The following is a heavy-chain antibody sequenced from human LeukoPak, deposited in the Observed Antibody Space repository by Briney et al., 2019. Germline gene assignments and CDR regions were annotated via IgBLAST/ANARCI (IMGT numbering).Heavy chain of an antibody. J-gene: IGHJ6*04. CDR1: GFTFSSYS. Sequence: GGSLRLSCEASGFTFSSYSMNWVRQAPGKGLEWISYISTSTTTIYYANSVKGRFTISRDNAKNSLYLQMNSLRAEDTAVYYCAELGITMIGGVWGKGTTVTISS. D-gene: IGHD3-10*02. CDR2: ISTSTTTI. CDR3: AELGITMIGGV. V-gene: IGHV3-48*04.